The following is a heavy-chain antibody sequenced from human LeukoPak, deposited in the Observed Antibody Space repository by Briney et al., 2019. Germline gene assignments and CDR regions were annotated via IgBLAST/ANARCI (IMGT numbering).Heavy chain of an antibody. CDR1: GFTFSNFP. CDR2: IGIDSGNT. D-gene: IGHD5-24*01. J-gene: IGHJ4*02. V-gene: IGHV3-11*06. CDR3: ARDYKYAFDN. Sequence: GGSLRLSCAASGFTFSNFPMSWVRQAPGKGLEWISYIGIDSGNTNYADSVKGRFTISGDKAKNSLYLQMNSLRVEDTAVYYCARDYKYAFDNWGQGTLATVSS.